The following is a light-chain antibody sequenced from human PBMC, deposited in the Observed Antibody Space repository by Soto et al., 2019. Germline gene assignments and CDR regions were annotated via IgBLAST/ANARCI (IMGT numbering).Light chain of an antibody. CDR1: SGHSSYA. Sequence: QSVLTQSPSASASLGASVKLTCTLSSGHSSYAIAWHQQQPEKGPRYLMKLNSDGSHSKGDGIPDRFSGSSSGAERYLTISSLQSEDEADYYCQTWGTGIVVFGGATKLTV. V-gene: IGLV4-69*01. CDR3: QTWGTGIVV. CDR2: LNSDGSH. J-gene: IGLJ2*01.